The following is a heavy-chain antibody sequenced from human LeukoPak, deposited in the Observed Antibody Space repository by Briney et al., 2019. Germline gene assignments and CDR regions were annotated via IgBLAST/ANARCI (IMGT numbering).Heavy chain of an antibody. CDR2: IKSRTDGGTT. CDR3: TTGIRGSYPFDY. CDR1: GFTFSKAW. V-gene: IGHV3-15*01. J-gene: IGHJ4*02. Sequence: GGSLRLSCAASGFTFSKAWMTWVRQAPGKGLEWVGRIKSRTDGGTTDYAAPVKGKFTISRDDSENTLYLQMNSLKTEDTAVYYCTTGIRGSYPFDYWGQGTLVIVSS. D-gene: IGHD1-26*01.